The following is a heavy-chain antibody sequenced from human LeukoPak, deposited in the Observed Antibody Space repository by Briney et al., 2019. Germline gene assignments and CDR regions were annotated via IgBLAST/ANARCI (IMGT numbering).Heavy chain of an antibody. CDR1: GFTFSSYA. Sequence: PGGSLRLSCAASGFTFSSYAMSWVRQAPGKGLEWVSGISGSGGSTYYADSVKGRFTISRDNSKNTLYLQMNSLRAEDTAVYYCAKDHQSMIVVVMTDWGQGTLVTVSS. J-gene: IGHJ4*02. V-gene: IGHV3-23*01. CDR2: ISGSGGST. CDR3: AKDHQSMIVVVMTD. D-gene: IGHD3-22*01.